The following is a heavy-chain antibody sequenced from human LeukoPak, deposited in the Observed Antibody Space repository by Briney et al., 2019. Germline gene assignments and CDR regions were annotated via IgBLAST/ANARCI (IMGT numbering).Heavy chain of an antibody. CDR1: GFTFDDYA. Sequence: GGSLRLSCAASGFTFDDYAMHWVRQAPGKGLEWVSGISWNSGSIGYADSVKGRFTISRDNAKNSLYLQMNSLRAEDTALYYCAKDPLSNYGDYEGYFDYWGQGTLVTVSS. J-gene: IGHJ4*02. CDR2: ISWNSGSI. D-gene: IGHD4-17*01. V-gene: IGHV3-9*01. CDR3: AKDPLSNYGDYEGYFDY.